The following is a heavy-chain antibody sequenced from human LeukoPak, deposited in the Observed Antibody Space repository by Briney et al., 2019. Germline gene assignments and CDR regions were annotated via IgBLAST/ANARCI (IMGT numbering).Heavy chain of an antibody. Sequence: GASVKVSCKGSGYTFSSYDINWVRQATGQGPEWMGWMNPDTGNSGYAQKFQGRVTMTRDTSISTAYMELSSLRSEDTAVYYCARLSQTPAYYDTSVYYYLGYWGQGTLVTVSS. J-gene: IGHJ4*02. CDR2: MNPDTGNS. V-gene: IGHV1-8*01. CDR1: GYTFSSYD. D-gene: IGHD3-22*01. CDR3: ARLSQTPAYYDTSVYYYLGY.